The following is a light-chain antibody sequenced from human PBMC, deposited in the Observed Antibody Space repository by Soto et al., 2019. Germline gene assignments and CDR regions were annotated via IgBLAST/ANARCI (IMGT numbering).Light chain of an antibody. J-gene: IGLJ3*02. CDR3: SPWDDSLNGWV. CDR1: SSNIGDRD. Sequence: QSVLTQPPSVSGTPGQRVSISCSGSSSNIGDRDVDWYQQVPGTAPKLLTYGLNQRPSGVPDRFSASKSGASASLAISGLQFEDGAVYYCSPWDDSLNGWVFGGGTKLAVL. CDR2: GLN. V-gene: IGLV1-44*01.